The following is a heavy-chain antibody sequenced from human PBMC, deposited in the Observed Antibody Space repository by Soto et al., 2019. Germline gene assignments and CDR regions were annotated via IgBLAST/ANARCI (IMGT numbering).Heavy chain of an antibody. J-gene: IGHJ4*02. D-gene: IGHD3-10*01. Sequence: PSETLSLTCAVSGGSTSSGGYSWSWIRQPPGKGLEWIGYIYHSGSTYYNTSLKSRVTISVDRSKNQFSLKLSSVTAADTAVYYCARAFSGVASYYFDYWGQGTLVTVSS. CDR1: GGSTSSGGYS. CDR3: ARAFSGVASYYFDY. CDR2: IYHSGST. V-gene: IGHV4-30-2*01.